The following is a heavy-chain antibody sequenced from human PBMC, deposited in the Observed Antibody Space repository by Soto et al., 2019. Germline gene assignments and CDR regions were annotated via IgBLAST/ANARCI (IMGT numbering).Heavy chain of an antibody. Sequence: SQTLSLTCAISGDSVSSNSAAWNWIRQSPSRGLEWLGRTYYRSKWYNDYAVSVKSRITINPDTSKNQFSLQLNSVTPEDTAVYYCASDSYYYGSGTQAFDIWGPGTMVTLSS. CDR3: ASDSYYYGSGTQAFDI. CDR2: TYYRSKWYN. J-gene: IGHJ3*02. D-gene: IGHD3-10*01. V-gene: IGHV6-1*01. CDR1: GDSVSSNSAA.